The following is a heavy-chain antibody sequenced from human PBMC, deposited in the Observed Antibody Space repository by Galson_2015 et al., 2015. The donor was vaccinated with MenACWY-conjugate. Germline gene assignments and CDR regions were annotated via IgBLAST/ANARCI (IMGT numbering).Heavy chain of an antibody. J-gene: IGHJ4*02. CDR1: GFIFNNYW. Sequence: SLRLSCAASGFIFNNYWMSWVRQVPGKGPEWVANIKRDGSEKYYVDSVRGRFTISRDNAKNSLYLQMNSLRAEDTAVYYCARDFGSCCSSNDCYSPYWGQGTLVTVSS. CDR2: IKRDGSEK. V-gene: IGHV3-7*03. D-gene: IGHD2-2*01. CDR3: ARDFGSCCSSNDCYSPY.